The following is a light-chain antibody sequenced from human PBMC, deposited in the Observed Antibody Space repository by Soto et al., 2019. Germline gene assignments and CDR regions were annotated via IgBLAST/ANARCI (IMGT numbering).Light chain of an antibody. CDR1: QSVSSSH. CDR3: KQYGSSPPIT. V-gene: IGKV3-20*01. CDR2: GAS. Sequence: EIVLTQSPGTLSLSPGERATLSCRASQSVSSSHLVWYQQKPGQAPSLLIFGASSRATGIPDRFSGSGSGTDFTLPISRLEPEDLAVYYCKQYGSSPPITFGQGTRLEIK. J-gene: IGKJ5*01.